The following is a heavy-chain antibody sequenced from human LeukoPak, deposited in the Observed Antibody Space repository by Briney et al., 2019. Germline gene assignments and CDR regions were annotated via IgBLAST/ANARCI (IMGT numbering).Heavy chain of an antibody. V-gene: IGHV3-30*02. CDR1: GFTFSSYA. J-gene: IGHJ4*02. CDR2: IRYDGSNK. Sequence: PGGSLRLSCAASGFTFSSYAMSWVRQAPGKGLEWVAFIRYDGSNKYYADSVKGRFTISRDNSKNTLYLQMNSLRAGDTAVYYCAKVLAAAGTPGVASEMETDDYWGQGTLVTVSS. CDR3: AKVLAAAGTPGVASEMETDDY. D-gene: IGHD6-13*01.